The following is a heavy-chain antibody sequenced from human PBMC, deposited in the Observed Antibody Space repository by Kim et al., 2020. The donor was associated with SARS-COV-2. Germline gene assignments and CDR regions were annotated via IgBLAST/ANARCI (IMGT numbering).Heavy chain of an antibody. V-gene: IGHV3-30*04. CDR2: ISYDGSNK. CDR1: GFTFSSYA. Sequence: GGSLRLSCAASGFTFSSYAMHWVRQAPGKGLEWVAVISYDGSNKYYADSVKGRFTISRDNSKNTLYLQMNSLRAEDTAVYYCARGSGYYGSGSNPPFRLYWGQGTLVTVSS. J-gene: IGHJ4*02. CDR3: ARGSGYYGSGSNPPFRLY. D-gene: IGHD3-10*01.